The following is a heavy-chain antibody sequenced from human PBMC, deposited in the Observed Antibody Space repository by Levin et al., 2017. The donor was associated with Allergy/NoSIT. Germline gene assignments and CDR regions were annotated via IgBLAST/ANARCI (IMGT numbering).Heavy chain of an antibody. CDR3: AKQNGQQWLQAGGFDY. CDR1: GFTFSSYG. J-gene: IGHJ4*02. V-gene: IGHV3-30*18. CDR2: ISYDGVNE. D-gene: IGHD6-19*01. Sequence: GESLKISCAASGFTFSSYGMNWVRQAPGKGLEWVAVISYDGVNEYYADSVKGRFTISRDNSKNTLYLQMNSLRADDTAMYYCAKQNGQQWLQAGGFDYWGQGTLVTVSS.